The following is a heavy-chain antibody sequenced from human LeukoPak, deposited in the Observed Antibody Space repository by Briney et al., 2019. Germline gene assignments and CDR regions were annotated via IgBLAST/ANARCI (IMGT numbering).Heavy chain of an antibody. V-gene: IGHV3-7*01. CDR1: GFTFSSYE. Sequence: GGSLRLSCAASGFTFSSYEMNWVRQAPGKGLEWVANIKQDGSEKYYVDSVKGRFTISRDNAKNSLYLQMNSLRAEDTAVYYCARGFYSGYDFWELEEALDGSFDYWGQGTLVTVSS. J-gene: IGHJ4*02. CDR3: ARGFYSGYDFWELEEALDGSFDY. CDR2: IKQDGSEK. D-gene: IGHD5-12*01.